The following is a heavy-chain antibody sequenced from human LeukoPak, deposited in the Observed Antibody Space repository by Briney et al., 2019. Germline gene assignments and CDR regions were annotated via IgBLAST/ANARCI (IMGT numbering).Heavy chain of an antibody. CDR3: ARNGYGYYFEF. D-gene: IGHD5-12*01. CDR1: GYNFNTSW. J-gene: IGHJ4*02. CDR2: IYPGDSDI. Sequence: GESLKISCKGSGYNFNTSWIGWVRQMPGKGLEWMAIIYPGDSDIKYSPSFEGQVTVSADRSITTAYLQWNSLKASDTAMYYWARNGYGYYFEFWGQGTLVTVSS. V-gene: IGHV5-51*01.